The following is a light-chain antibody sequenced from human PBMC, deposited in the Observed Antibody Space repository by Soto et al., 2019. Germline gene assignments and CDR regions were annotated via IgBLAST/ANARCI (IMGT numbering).Light chain of an antibody. CDR3: CSYAGSYTYV. CDR2: NVI. Sequence: QSALTQPRSVSGSPGQSVTISCTGTSSDVGGYNFVSWYQHHPGKAPKLMIYNVIQRPSGVPDRFSASKSGNTASLPISGLQAEDEADYYCCSYAGSYTYVFGTGTKVTVL. V-gene: IGLV2-11*01. CDR1: SSDVGGYNF. J-gene: IGLJ1*01.